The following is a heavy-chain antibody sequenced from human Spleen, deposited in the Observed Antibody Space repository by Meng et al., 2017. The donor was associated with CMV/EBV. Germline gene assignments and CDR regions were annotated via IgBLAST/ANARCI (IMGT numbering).Heavy chain of an antibody. D-gene: IGHD2-2*02. V-gene: IGHV4-39*01. Sequence: GSLRLSCTVSSGSISSSSYYWGWIRQPPGKGLEWIGSIYYSGSTYYNPSLKSRVTISVDTSKNQFSLKLSSVTAADTAVYYCARHMFVVVPAAIDTPFDYWGQGTLVTVSS. CDR2: IYYSGST. CDR3: ARHMFVVVPAAIDTPFDY. J-gene: IGHJ4*02. CDR1: SGSISSSSYY.